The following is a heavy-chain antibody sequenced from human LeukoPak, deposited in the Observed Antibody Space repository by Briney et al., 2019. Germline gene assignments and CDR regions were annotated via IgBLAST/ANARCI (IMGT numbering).Heavy chain of an antibody. CDR3: ARAPTTYSSGWPYSFDY. CDR2: ISRDSRTI. D-gene: IGHD6-19*01. V-gene: IGHV3-21*01. J-gene: IGHJ4*02. Sequence: GESLRLSCAASGFTFTSYSVNWVRQAPGKGLEWVSVISRDSRTIIYADSVKGRFTISRDNAKNSLYLQVNSLRAEDTAVYYCARAPTTYSSGWPYSFDYWGQGTLVTVSS. CDR1: GFTFTSYS.